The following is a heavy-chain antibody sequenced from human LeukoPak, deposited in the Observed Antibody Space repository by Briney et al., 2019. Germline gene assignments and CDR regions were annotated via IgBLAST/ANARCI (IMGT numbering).Heavy chain of an antibody. D-gene: IGHD5-18*01. J-gene: IGHJ5*02. V-gene: IGHV3-11*04. Sequence: PGGSLRLSCAASGFTVSSNYMSWIRHAPGKGLGWVSYISSRGDTIYYTDSVKGRFNISRDNAKNSLYLQMNSLRAEDTAVYYCARTGGPQLWLTWGQGTLVTVSS. CDR2: ISSRGDTI. CDR3: ARTGGPQLWLT. CDR1: GFTVSSNY.